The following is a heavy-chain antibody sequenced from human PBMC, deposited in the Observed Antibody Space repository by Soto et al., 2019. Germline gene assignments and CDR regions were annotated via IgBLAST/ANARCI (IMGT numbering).Heavy chain of an antibody. CDR3: AKHFSSSGSYPDC. J-gene: IGHJ4*02. V-gene: IGHV3-30*18. CDR2: ISYDGSNK. Sequence: GGSLRLSCAASGFPFSSYGMHWVRQAPGKGLEWVAVISYDGSNKNYADSVEGRFTISRDNSKNTLYLQMNSLRAEDTAVYYCAKHFSSSGSYPDCWGQGTLVTVS. D-gene: IGHD3-10*01. CDR1: GFPFSSYG.